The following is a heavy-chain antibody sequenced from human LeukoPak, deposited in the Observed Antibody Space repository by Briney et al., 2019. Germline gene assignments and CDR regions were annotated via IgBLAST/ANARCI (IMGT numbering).Heavy chain of an antibody. CDR1: GFTFSTYA. CDR2: ISGSGGST. J-gene: IGHJ5*02. Sequence: GGSLRLSCAASGFTFSTYAMSWVRQAPGKGLEWVSAISGSGGSTYYADSVKGRFTISRDNSKNTLYLQMNSLRAEDTAVYYCAKGLKFMTAVAGDRFDPWGQGTLVTASS. CDR3: AKGLKFMTAVAGDRFDP. D-gene: IGHD6-19*01. V-gene: IGHV3-23*01.